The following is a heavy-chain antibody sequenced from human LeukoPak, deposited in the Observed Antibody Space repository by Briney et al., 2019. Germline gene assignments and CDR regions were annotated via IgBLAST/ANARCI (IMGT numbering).Heavy chain of an antibody. J-gene: IGHJ4*02. CDR3: ARHSSGLGC. Sequence: SETLSLTCAVYGGSFSGYYWSWIRQPPGKGLEWIGEINHSGSTNYNPSLKSRGTISVDTSKNQFSLKLSSVTAADTAVYYCARHSSGLGCWGQGTLVTVSS. CDR1: GGSFSGYY. V-gene: IGHV4-34*01. CDR2: INHSGST. D-gene: IGHD3-16*01.